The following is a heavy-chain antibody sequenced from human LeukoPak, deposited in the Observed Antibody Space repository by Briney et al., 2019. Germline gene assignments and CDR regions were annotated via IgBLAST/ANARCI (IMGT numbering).Heavy chain of an antibody. V-gene: IGHV3-20*04. CDR3: ARDPPRYYYYYYYMDV. CDR1: GFTFDDYG. J-gene: IGHJ6*03. Sequence: PGGSLRLSCAASGFTFDDYGMSWVRQAPGKGLEWVSGINWNGGSTGYADSVKGRFTISRDNAKNSLYLQMNSLRAEDTALYYCARDPPRYYYYYYYMDVWGKGTTVTVSS. CDR2: INWNGGST.